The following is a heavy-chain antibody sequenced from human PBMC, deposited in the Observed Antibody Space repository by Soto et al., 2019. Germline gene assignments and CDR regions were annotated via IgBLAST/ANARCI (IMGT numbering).Heavy chain of an antibody. CDR2: IRSKAYGGTT. V-gene: IGHV3-49*03. CDR3: TRDNTYYDFWSGYFKSVNYYMDV. J-gene: IGHJ6*03. Sequence: GGSLRLSCTASGFTFGDYAMSWFRQAPGKGLEWVGFIRSKAYGGTTEYAASVKGRFTISRDDSKSIAYLQMNSLKTEDTAVYYFTRDNTYYDFWSGYFKSVNYYMDVWGKGTTVTVSS. D-gene: IGHD3-3*01. CDR1: GFTFGDYA.